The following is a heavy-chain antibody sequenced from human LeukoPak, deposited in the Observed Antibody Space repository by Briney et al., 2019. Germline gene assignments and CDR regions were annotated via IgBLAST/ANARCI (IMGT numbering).Heavy chain of an antibody. CDR1: GGSLSRGSYY. CDR3: ARSLAGVDTFDY. D-gene: IGHD3-3*01. J-gene: IGHJ4*02. V-gene: IGHV4-39*01. CDR2: VYYSGST. Sequence: PSQTLSLTCTVSGGSLSRGSYYWGWIRQPPGKGLEWNGSVYYSGSTDYNPSLKSRVTISVDTSNNQFSLKLTSVTAADTALYFCARSLAGVDTFDYWGQGTLVTVSS.